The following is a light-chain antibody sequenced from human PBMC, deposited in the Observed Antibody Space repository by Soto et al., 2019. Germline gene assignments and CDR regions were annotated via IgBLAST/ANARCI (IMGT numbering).Light chain of an antibody. V-gene: IGKV3-11*01. CDR3: QQRSNWPPYT. Sequence: EIVLTQSPATLSLSPGERATLSCRASQSVSSYLAWYQQKPGQAPRLLIYDASNRATGIPARFSGSGSGTDFTRTISSLEPEDFALYYCQQRSNWPPYTFGQGTKLEIK. J-gene: IGKJ2*01. CDR2: DAS. CDR1: QSVSSY.